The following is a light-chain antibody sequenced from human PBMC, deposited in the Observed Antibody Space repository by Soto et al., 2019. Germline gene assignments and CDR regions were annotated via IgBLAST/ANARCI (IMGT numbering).Light chain of an antibody. J-gene: IGKJ2*01. Sequence: EIVMTQSPATLSVSPGDRATLSCRASQSVRSNLAWYQQKPGQAPGLLIYGASTRATGIPARFSGSESGTEFTLTISSLQSEDFAVYYCHQYNNWPLTFGQGTKLEIK. CDR2: GAS. CDR3: HQYNNWPLT. CDR1: QSVRSN. V-gene: IGKV3-15*01.